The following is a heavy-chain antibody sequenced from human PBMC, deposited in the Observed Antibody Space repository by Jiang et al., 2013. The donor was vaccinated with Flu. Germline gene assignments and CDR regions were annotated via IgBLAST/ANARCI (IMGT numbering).Heavy chain of an antibody. V-gene: IGHV3-23*01. CDR2: ISGSGGST. Sequence: VQLLESGGGLVQSGGSLRLSCAASGFTFSSYAMSWVRQAPGKGLEWVSAISGSGGSTYYADSVKGRFTISRDNSKNTLYLQMNSLRAEDTAVYYCAKRHRPRKFGYYYGMDVWGQGTTVTVSS. CDR1: GFTFSSYA. J-gene: IGHJ6*02. D-gene: IGHD3-10*01. CDR3: AKRHRPRKFGYYYGMDV.